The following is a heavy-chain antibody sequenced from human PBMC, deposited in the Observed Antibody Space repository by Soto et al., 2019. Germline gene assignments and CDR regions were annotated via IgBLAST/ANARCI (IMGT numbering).Heavy chain of an antibody. CDR3: ARDVRATYDFWSVDWFDP. D-gene: IGHD3-3*01. CDR1: GYTFINYG. Sequence: QVQLVQYGAEVKKPGASVKVSCKASGYTFINYGISWVRQAPGQGLEWMGWISAYNGNTNYAQKLQGRVTMTTDTSTSTAYMELRSLRSDDTAVYYCARDVRATYDFWSVDWFDPWGQGTLVTVSS. V-gene: IGHV1-18*01. J-gene: IGHJ5*02. CDR2: ISAYNGNT.